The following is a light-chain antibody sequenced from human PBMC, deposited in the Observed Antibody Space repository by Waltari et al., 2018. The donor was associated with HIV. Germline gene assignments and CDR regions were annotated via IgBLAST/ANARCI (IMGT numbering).Light chain of an antibody. CDR1: SSDVGAYNY. CDR2: EVN. J-gene: IGLJ2*01. V-gene: IGLV2-14*01. Sequence: QSALTQPASVSGSPGQSITISCTGTSSDVGAYNYVSWYQLYPGQAPIVMMFEVNNRPSGVSDRVSGSKSGNTASLTISGLQVEDEAVYFCSSFGRGNTVLFGGGTKVTVL. CDR3: SSFGRGNTVL.